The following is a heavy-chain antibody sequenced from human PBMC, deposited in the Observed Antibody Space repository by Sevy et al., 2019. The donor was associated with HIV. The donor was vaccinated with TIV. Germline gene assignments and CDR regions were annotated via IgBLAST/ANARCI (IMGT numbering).Heavy chain of an antibody. CDR3: AGENAWGRGYS. CDR1: GGSITSHY. V-gene: IGHV4-59*08. J-gene: IGHJ4*02. CDR2: IYYNGHI. Sequence: SETLSLTCTVSGGSITSHYWNWIRQPPGKGLEWIANIYYNGHINYNPSLKSRVTLSLDTSKNQFPLRQSSVTAADTAMYYCAGENAWGRGYSWGQGTLVTVSS. D-gene: IGHD1-26*01.